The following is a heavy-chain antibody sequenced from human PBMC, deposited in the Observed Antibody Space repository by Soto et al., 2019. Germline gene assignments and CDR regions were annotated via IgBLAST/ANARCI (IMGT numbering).Heavy chain of an antibody. J-gene: IGHJ5*02. CDR1: GWSFSGYS. CDR3: ARRTPGGSETYYNSWFDH. D-gene: IGHD3-10*01. V-gene: IGHV4-34*01. Sequence: XETLTLTCAVYGWSFSGYSLTWIRQPPGMGLDWIGEINHSITTNYNPSLKSRVTISVDTSKNQFSLKLSSVTAADTAVYYCARRTPGGSETYYNSWFDHWGRGTLVTVSS. CDR2: INHSITT.